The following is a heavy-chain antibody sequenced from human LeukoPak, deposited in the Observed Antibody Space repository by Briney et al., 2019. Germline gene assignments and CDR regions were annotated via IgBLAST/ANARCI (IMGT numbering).Heavy chain of an antibody. J-gene: IGHJ4*02. CDR1: GGSISSYS. V-gene: IGHV4-4*07. Sequence: PSETLSLTCTVSGGSISSYSWTWIRQPAGKGLEWVGRIFTSGSTNYNPSLKGRVTISVDTSKNQFSLKMTSVTAADTAVYYCARRYCSGGSCYSCFDYWGQGTLVTVSS. D-gene: IGHD2-15*01. CDR3: ARRYCSGGSCYSCFDY. CDR2: IFTSGST.